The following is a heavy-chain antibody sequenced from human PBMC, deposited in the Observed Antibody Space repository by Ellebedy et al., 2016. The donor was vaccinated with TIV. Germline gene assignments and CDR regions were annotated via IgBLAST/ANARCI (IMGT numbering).Heavy chain of an antibody. CDR1: GGSISSFS. CDR2: IYHSGST. D-gene: IGHD1-26*01. J-gene: IGHJ4*02. Sequence: SETLSLTXTVSGGSISSFSWSWIRQTPGKGLEWFGSIYHSGSTFYNPSLKSRVTISMDTSKNQFSLELTSVTAADTAVYYCAGGQWVQAHWGQGTLVTVSS. CDR3: AGGQWVQAH. V-gene: IGHV4-59*05.